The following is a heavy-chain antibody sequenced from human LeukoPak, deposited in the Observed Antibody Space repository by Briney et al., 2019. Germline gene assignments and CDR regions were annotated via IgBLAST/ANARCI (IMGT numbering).Heavy chain of an antibody. D-gene: IGHD2-15*01. Sequence: SETLSLTCTVSGGSISSGSYYWSWIRQPAGKGLEWTGSIYHSGSTYYNPSLKSRVTISVDTSKNQFSLKLSSVTAADTAVYYCATGGIVGPSGWFDPWGQGTLVTVSS. CDR3: ATGGIVGPSGWFDP. V-gene: IGHV4-39*07. CDR2: IYHSGST. CDR1: GGSISSGSYY. J-gene: IGHJ5*02.